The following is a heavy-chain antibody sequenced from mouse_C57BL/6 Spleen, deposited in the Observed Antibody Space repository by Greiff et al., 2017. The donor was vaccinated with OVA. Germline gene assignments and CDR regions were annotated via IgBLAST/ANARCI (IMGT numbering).Heavy chain of an antibody. D-gene: IGHD1-1*01. V-gene: IGHV1-9*01. Sequence: QVQLKESGAELMKPGASVKLSCKATGYTFTGYWIEWVKQRPGHGLEWIGEILPGSGSTNYNEKFKGKATFTADTSSNTAYMQLSSLTTEDSAIYYCATPYGSSYWFAYWGQGTLVTVSA. CDR2: ILPGSGST. J-gene: IGHJ3*01. CDR1: GYTFTGYW. CDR3: ATPYGSSYWFAY.